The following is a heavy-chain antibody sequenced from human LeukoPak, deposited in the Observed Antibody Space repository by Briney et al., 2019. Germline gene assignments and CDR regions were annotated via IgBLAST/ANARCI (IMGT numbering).Heavy chain of an antibody. V-gene: IGHV4-4*07. J-gene: IGHJ5*02. CDR1: GGSISSYY. CDR3: ARDRRSSQAGWFDP. CDR2: IYTSGST. Sequence: SETLSLTCTVSGGSISSYYWSWIRQPAGKGLEWIGRIYTSGSTNYNPSLKSRVTMSVDTSKNQFSLKLSSVTAADTAVYYCARDRRSSQAGWFDPWGQGTLVTVSS. D-gene: IGHD6-6*01.